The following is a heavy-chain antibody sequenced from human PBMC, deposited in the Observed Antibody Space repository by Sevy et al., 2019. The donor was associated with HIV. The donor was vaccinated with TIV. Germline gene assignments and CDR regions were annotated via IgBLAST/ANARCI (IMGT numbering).Heavy chain of an antibody. V-gene: IGHV3-30*02. CDR1: GFTFSSYG. CDR3: AKAIAARPHYYYYMDV. D-gene: IGHD6-6*01. CDR2: IRYDGSNK. J-gene: IGHJ6*03. Sequence: GGSLRLSCAASGFTFSSYGMHWVRQAPGKGLEWVAFIRYDGSNKYYADSVKGRFTISRDNSKNTLYLQMNSLRAEDTAVYYCAKAIAARPHYYYYMDVWGKGTTVTVSS.